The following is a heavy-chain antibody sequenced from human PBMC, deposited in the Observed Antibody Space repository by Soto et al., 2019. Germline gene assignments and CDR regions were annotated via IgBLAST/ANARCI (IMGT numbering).Heavy chain of an antibody. J-gene: IGHJ6*02. D-gene: IGHD2-15*01. V-gene: IGHV3-30*18. Sequence: GGSLRLSCAASGFTFNNYGMNWVRQAPGKGLEWVAIISNDGSNKYYIESVRCRFTISRDNSKNMLFLQMNSLRVEDTAVYFCTKDGRFDSDGSLYYYYYGMDVWGQGTTVTVSS. CDR1: GFTFNNYG. CDR2: ISNDGSNK. CDR3: TKDGRFDSDGSLYYYYYGMDV.